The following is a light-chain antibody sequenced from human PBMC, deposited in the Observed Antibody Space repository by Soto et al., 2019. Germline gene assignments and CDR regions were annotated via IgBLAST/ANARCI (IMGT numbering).Light chain of an antibody. Sequence: QSVLTQPPSVSAAPGQKVAISCSGSSSKIGTYYVSWYQHVPGAAPKLLIYDNNERPSGIPDRFSGSKSGTSATLGITGLQTEDEADYHCGTWDSSLSAVVFGGGTQLTVL. CDR3: GTWDSSLSAVV. V-gene: IGLV1-51*01. CDR2: DNN. CDR1: SSKIGTYY. J-gene: IGLJ2*01.